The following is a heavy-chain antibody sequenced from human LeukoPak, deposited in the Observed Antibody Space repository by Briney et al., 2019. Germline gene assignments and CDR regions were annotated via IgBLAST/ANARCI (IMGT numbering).Heavy chain of an antibody. V-gene: IGHV1-2*02. D-gene: IGHD2-2*01. CDR1: GYTFIGYY. CDR2: INPNSGGT. CDR3: AREELGYCSSTSCYPYFQH. Sequence: AAVKVTCKASGYTFIGYYMHWVRQPPGQGLEWMGWINPNSGGTDYAQKFQGRVTMTRGTSISTAYMELSRLRSDDTAVYYCAREELGYCSSTSCYPYFQHWGQGTLVTVSS. J-gene: IGHJ1*01.